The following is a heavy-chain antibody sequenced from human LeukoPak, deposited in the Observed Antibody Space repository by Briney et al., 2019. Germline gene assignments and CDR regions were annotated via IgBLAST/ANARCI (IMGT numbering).Heavy chain of an antibody. CDR3: AKLGGRVTAYWYFDL. D-gene: IGHD3-16*01. CDR2: ITGSGDNT. CDR1: GFPFSLYG. Sequence: QPGGPLRLSCAASGFPFSLYGMSWVRQAPGKGLEGVSAITGSGDNTYYADSVKGRYTISRDKSKNTLDLQMNSLRAGDTAVYYCAKLGGRVTAYWYFDLWGRGTPVTVSS. V-gene: IGHV3-23*01. J-gene: IGHJ2*01.